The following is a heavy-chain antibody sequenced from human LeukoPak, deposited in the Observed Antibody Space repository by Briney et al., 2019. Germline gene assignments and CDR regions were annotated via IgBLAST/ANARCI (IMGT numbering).Heavy chain of an antibody. Sequence: SEPLSLTCTISGASISSHYYSWIRQSAGQGLEWIGRMSISGNTNYNPSLKSRVTISGDKSKNQFSLKLSSVTAADTAMYYCARQSAGSYVYFDLWGQGTLVTVSS. CDR1: GASISSHY. CDR2: MSISGNT. CDR3: ARQSAGSYVYFDL. J-gene: IGHJ4*02. V-gene: IGHV4-4*07. D-gene: IGHD3-10*01.